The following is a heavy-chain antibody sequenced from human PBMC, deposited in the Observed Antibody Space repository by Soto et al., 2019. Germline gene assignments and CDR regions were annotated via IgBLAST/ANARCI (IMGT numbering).Heavy chain of an antibody. J-gene: IGHJ3*02. Sequence: GGSLRLSCAASGFTFSSYSMNWVRQAPGKGLEWVSYISSSSSTIYYADSVKGRFTISRDNAKNSLYLQMNSLSDEDTAVYYCARGPGIAARLDAFDIWGQGTMVTVSS. CDR2: ISSSSSTI. V-gene: IGHV3-48*02. CDR3: ARGPGIAARLDAFDI. CDR1: GFTFSSYS. D-gene: IGHD6-6*01.